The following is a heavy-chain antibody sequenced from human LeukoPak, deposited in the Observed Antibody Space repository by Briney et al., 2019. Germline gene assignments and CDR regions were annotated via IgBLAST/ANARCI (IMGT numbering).Heavy chain of an antibody. D-gene: IGHD3-22*01. CDR2: VYPGDSDT. CDR1: GYSFSNYW. J-gene: IGHJ6*02. V-gene: IGHV5-51*01. Sequence: GESLKISCKGSGYSFSNYWIAWVRQMPGKGLEWMGIVYPGDSDTRYSPSFQGQVTISADKSIGTAYLQWSTLKASDTAMYYCARGGDRMIRPNYYPMDVWGQGTTVTVSS. CDR3: ARGGDRMIRPNYYPMDV.